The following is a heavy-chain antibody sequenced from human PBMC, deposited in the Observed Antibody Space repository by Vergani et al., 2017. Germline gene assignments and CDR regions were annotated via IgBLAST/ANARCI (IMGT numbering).Heavy chain of an antibody. Sequence: EVQLLEAGGGLVQPGGSLRLSCAASGVTFSSYAMSWVRQAPGKGLEWVSVIYSGGSSTYYADSVKGRFTISRDNSKNTLYLKMNSLRAADTAVYYCAKCRLGYCSGGSCYPRVTPVDYWGQGTLVTVSS. D-gene: IGHD2-15*01. CDR2: IYSGGSST. V-gene: IGHV3-23*03. J-gene: IGHJ4*02. CDR3: AKCRLGYCSGGSCYPRVTPVDY. CDR1: GVTFSSYA.